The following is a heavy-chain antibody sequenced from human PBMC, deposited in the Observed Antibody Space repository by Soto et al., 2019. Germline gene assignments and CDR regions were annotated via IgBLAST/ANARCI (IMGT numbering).Heavy chain of an antibody. CDR2: MYYSGRT. CDR1: GGSITSHY. Sequence: PSETLSLTCSVSGGSITSHYWTWVRQPPGKGLEWIGYMYYSGRTNYNPSLKSRVTMSVDASRNLFSLKLSSVTAADTAVHFCTRSHYFDYWGQGALVTVSS. CDR3: TRSHYFDY. J-gene: IGHJ4*02. V-gene: IGHV4-59*08.